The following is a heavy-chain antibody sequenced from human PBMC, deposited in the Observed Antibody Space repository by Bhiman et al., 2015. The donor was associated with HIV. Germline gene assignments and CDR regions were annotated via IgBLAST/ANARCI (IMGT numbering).Heavy chain of an antibody. CDR1: GFSFDDYA. V-gene: IGHV3-9*01. CDR3: AKDPSSGSWTGYYFDY. CDR2: ISWKSGSI. J-gene: IGHJ4*02. Sequence: EVQLVESGGNLVQPGRSLRLSCAASGFSFDDYALHWVRQAPGKGLEWVSGISWKSGSIGYADSVKGRFTLSRDNSKNTLYLQMKSLRAEDTAVYYCAKDPSSGSWTGYYFDYWGQGTLVTVSS. D-gene: IGHD1-26*01.